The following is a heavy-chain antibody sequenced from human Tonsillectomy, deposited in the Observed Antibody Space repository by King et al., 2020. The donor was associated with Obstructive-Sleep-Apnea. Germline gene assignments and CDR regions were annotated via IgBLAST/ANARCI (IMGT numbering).Heavy chain of an antibody. CDR2: VHHSGGS. Sequence: VQLPQWGAGLLEPSENLSLTCAVYGASFSDDYWGWIRQSPGKGLEWIGEVHHSGGSNYNPSLKSRVTIVLDTSKNQVLLKLSSVTAADTAVYYCVRGAAWGDLSGNWSFDLWGRGTLVTVFS. V-gene: IGHV4-34*01. J-gene: IGHJ2*01. CDR3: VRGAAWGDLSGNWSFDL. CDR1: GASFSDDY. D-gene: IGHD3-16*01.